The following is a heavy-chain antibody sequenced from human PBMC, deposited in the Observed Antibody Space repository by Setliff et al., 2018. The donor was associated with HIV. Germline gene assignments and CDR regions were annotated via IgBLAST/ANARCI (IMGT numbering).Heavy chain of an antibody. J-gene: IGHJ6*03. CDR1: GGSISGHY. V-gene: IGHV4-59*11. CDR3: VRGYCSSTTCYDDYYYMDV. D-gene: IGHD2-2*01. Sequence: PSETLSLTCTVSGGSISGHYWSWIRQPPGKGLEWIAYIFYTGSTNYNPSLKSRVTISVDTSKNQFFLKLSPVTAADTAVYYCVRGYCSSTTCYDDYYYMDVWGKGSTVTVSS. CDR2: IFYTGST.